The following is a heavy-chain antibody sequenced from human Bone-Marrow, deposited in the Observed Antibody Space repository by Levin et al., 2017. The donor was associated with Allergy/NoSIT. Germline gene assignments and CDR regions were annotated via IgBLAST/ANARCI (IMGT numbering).Heavy chain of an antibody. CDR1: GYTFTGYY. D-gene: IGHD3-10*01. Sequence: AASVKVSCKASGYTFTGYYMHWVRQAPGQGLEWMGWINPNSGGTNYAQKFQGRVTMTRDTSISTAYMELSRLRSDDTAVYYCARGPLWTMYYYYMDVWGKGTTVTVSS. V-gene: IGHV1-2*02. CDR3: ARGPLWTMYYYYMDV. CDR2: INPNSGGT. J-gene: IGHJ6*03.